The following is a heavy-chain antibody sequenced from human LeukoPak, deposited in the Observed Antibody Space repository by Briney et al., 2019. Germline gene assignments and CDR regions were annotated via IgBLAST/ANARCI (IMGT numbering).Heavy chain of an antibody. CDR2: IWYDGSNK. CDR1: GFTFSSYG. J-gene: IGHJ6*02. D-gene: IGHD2-2*02. V-gene: IGHV3-33*01. Sequence: GGSLRLSCAASGFTFSSYGMHWVRQAPGKGLEWVALIWYDGSNKYYADSVKGRFTISRDNSKNTLYLQMNSLRAEDTAEYYCARGRYLYYYYGMDVWGQGTTVTVSS. CDR3: ARGRYLYYYYGMDV.